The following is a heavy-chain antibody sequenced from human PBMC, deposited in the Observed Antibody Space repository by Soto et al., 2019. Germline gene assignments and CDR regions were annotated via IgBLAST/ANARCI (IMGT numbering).Heavy chain of an antibody. J-gene: IGHJ4*02. Sequence: GGSLRLSCAASGFTFSSYGMHWVRQAPGKGLEWVAVISYDGSNKYYADSVKGRFTISRDNSKNTLYLQMNSLRAEDTAVYYCAKAPPNIVVVPAAMFDYWGQGTLVTVSS. CDR2: ISYDGSNK. CDR1: GFTFSSYG. V-gene: IGHV3-30*18. CDR3: AKAPPNIVVVPAAMFDY. D-gene: IGHD2-2*01.